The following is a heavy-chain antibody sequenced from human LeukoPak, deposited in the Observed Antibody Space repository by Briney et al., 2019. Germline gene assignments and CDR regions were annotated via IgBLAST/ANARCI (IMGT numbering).Heavy chain of an antibody. CDR2: IFSDGDT. CDR3: TRDQMNY. J-gene: IGHJ4*02. V-gene: IGHV3-53*01. D-gene: IGHD5-24*01. CDR1: EFTVSRNY. Sequence: GGSLRLSCTASEFTVSRNYMLWVRQAPGKGLEWVSLIFSDGDTHYADSVKGRFTISGDTSKNTVSLQMNSLRVEDTAMYYCTRDQMNYWGQGTLVTVSS.